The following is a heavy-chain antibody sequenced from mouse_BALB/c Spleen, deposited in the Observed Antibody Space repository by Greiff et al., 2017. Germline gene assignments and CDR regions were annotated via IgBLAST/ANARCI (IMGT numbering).Heavy chain of an antibody. CDR3: ARDGSPLDY. D-gene: IGHD1-1*01. CDR1: GFTFSSYG. V-gene: IGHV5-6-3*01. CDR2: INSNGGST. Sequence: DVMLVESGGGLVQPGGSLKLSCAASGFTFSSYGMSWVRQTPDKRLELVATINSNGGSTYYPDSVKGRFTISRDNAKNTLYLQMSSLKSEDTAMYYCARDGSPLDYWGQGTTLTVSS. J-gene: IGHJ2*01.